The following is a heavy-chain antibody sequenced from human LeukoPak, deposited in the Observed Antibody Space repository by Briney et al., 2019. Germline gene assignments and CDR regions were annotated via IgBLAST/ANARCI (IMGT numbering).Heavy chain of an antibody. CDR3: ASFNPTSSLLFDY. D-gene: IGHD1-14*01. CDR1: GGSISSGGYS. CDR2: IYHSGST. V-gene: IGHV4-30-2*01. J-gene: IGHJ4*02. Sequence: SETLSLTCAVSGGSISSGGYSWSWIRQPPGKGLEWIGYIYHSGSTYYNPSLKSRVTISVDGSNNQFSLKLSSVTAADTAVYYCASFNPTSSLLFDYWGQGTLVTVSS.